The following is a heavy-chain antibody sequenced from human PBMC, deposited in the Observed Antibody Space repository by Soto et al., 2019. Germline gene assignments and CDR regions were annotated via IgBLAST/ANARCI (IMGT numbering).Heavy chain of an antibody. CDR1: GYSFTSYW. Sequence: GASLKISCKGSGYSFTSYWIGWVRQMPGKGLEWMGIIYPGDSDTRYSPSFQGQVTISADKSISTAYLQWSSLKASDTAMYYCARASKYSSSGYYYYYGMDVWGQGTTVTVSS. CDR3: ARASKYSSSGYYYYYGMDV. V-gene: IGHV5-51*01. CDR2: IYPGDSDT. J-gene: IGHJ6*02. D-gene: IGHD6-6*01.